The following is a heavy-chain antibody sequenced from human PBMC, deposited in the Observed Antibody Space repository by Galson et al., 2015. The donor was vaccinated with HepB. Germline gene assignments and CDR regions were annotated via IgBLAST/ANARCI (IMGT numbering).Heavy chain of an antibody. CDR1: GFTFRSYG. Sequence: SLRLSCAASGFTFRSYGMHWVRQAPGKGLEWVAGISYDGSNKYYADSVKGRFTISRDNSKNTLYLQMNSLRAEDTAVYYCAKEDGGSYFPFDYWGQGTLVTVSS. CDR2: ISYDGSNK. V-gene: IGHV3-30*18. J-gene: IGHJ4*02. D-gene: IGHD1-26*01. CDR3: AKEDGGSYFPFDY.